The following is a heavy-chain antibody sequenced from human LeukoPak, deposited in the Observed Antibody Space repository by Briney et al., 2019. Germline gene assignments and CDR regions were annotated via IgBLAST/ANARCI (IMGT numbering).Heavy chain of an antibody. CDR2: ISGSGGST. D-gene: IGHD3-10*01. J-gene: IGHJ4*02. V-gene: IGHV3-23*01. CDR1: GFTFSICA. Sequence: GGSLRLSCAASGFTFSICAMNWVRQAPGKGLEWVSGISGSGGSTYYADSVKGRFTISRDSSKNTVYMQMNSLRAEDTAVYYCAKADGSYKTLIDYWGQGTLVTVSS. CDR3: AKADGSYKTLIDY.